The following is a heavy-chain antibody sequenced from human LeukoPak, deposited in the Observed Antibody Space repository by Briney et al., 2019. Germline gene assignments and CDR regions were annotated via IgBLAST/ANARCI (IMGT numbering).Heavy chain of an antibody. D-gene: IGHD5-24*01. V-gene: IGHV3-23*01. J-gene: IGHJ4*02. CDR1: GFTFSSSA. CDR3: AKSGYNRFDY. CDR2: SSGSGGST. Sequence: PGGSLRLSCAASGFTFSSSAMSWVRQAPGKGLEWVSTSSGSGGSTYYADSVKGRFTISRDNSKNTLYLQMNSLRAEDTAVYYCAKSGYNRFDYWGQGTLVTVSS.